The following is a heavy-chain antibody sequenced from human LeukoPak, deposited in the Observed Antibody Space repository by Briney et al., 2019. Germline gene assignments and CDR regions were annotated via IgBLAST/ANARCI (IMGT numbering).Heavy chain of an antibody. CDR3: ARVVRAAAVNWFDP. D-gene: IGHD6-13*01. J-gene: IGHJ5*02. Sequence: GGSLRLSCAASGFTFSSYSMNWVRQAPGKGLEWVSSISSSSSCIYYADSVKGRFTISRDNAKNSLYLQMNSLRAEDTAVYYCARVVRAAAVNWFDPWGQGTLVTVSS. CDR1: GFTFSSYS. CDR2: ISSSSSCI. V-gene: IGHV3-21*01.